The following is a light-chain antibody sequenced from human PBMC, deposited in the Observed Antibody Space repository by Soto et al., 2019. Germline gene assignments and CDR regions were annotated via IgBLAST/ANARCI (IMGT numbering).Light chain of an antibody. J-gene: IGKJ4*01. CDR2: GTY. Sequence: EIVLTQSPGTLSLSPGERATLSCRASQSVSSSYLAWYQQKPGQAPRLLISGTYTRATGIPDRFSGRGSGTDFSPTISRLEPEDFAVYYCQQYGSSLTVGGGTKV. V-gene: IGKV3-20*01. CDR3: QQYGSSLT. CDR1: QSVSSSY.